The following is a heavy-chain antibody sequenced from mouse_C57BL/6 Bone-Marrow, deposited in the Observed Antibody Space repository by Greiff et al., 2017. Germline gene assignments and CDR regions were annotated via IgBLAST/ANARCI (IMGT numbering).Heavy chain of an antibody. D-gene: IGHD2-1*01. J-gene: IGHJ1*03. CDR1: EYEFPSHD. Sequence: EVKLVESGGGLVQPGESLKLSCESNEYEFPSHDMSWVRKTPEKRLELVAAINSDGGSTYYPDTMERRFILSRDIPKKTLYLQMSRPRSEDTAWYYCARQVIYYGNRWWYFDVWGTGTTVTVSS. CDR2: INSDGGST. CDR3: ARQVIYYGNRWWYFDV. V-gene: IGHV5-2*01.